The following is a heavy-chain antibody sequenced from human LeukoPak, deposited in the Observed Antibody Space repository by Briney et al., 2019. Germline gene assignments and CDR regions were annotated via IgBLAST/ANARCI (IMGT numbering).Heavy chain of an antibody. CDR2: INPRGGSA. CDR1: GYTFTSFY. Sequence: ASVKVSCKASGYTFTSFYMHWVRQAPGQGLEWMGIINPRGGSASAAQKFQGRLTLTRDTSTSTVYMDLSSLGSQDTAVYYCARDYHGSGSLTTFDYWGQGTLVTVSS. D-gene: IGHD3-10*01. V-gene: IGHV1-46*01. CDR3: ARDYHGSGSLTTFDY. J-gene: IGHJ4*02.